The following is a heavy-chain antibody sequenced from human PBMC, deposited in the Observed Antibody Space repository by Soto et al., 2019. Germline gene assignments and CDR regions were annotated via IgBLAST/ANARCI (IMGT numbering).Heavy chain of an antibody. V-gene: IGHV4-34*01. CDR1: GGSFSGYY. CDR2: LNHSGST. Sequence: QVQLQQWGAGLLKPSETLSLTCAVYGGSFSGYYWSWIRQPPGKGLEWIGELNHSGSTNYNPSLKSRVTISVDTSKNQFSLKLSSVTAADTAVYYCASTGIAAAGIGWFDPWGQGTLVTVSS. D-gene: IGHD6-13*01. CDR3: ASTGIAAAGIGWFDP. J-gene: IGHJ5*02.